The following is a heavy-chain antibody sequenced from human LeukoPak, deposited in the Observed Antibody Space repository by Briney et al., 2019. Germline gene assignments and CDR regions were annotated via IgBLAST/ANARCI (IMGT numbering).Heavy chain of an antibody. CDR1: GYTLSELS. Sequence: ASLKVSCKVSGYTLSELSMHWVRQAPGKGLEWMGGFDREDGETIYAQKFQGRVTMTEDTSIDTAYMGLSSLRSEDTAVYYCATPGAGDYYDNSGPAAWGQGTLVTVSS. D-gene: IGHD3-22*01. J-gene: IGHJ5*02. V-gene: IGHV1-24*01. CDR3: ATPGAGDYYDNSGPAA. CDR2: FDREDGET.